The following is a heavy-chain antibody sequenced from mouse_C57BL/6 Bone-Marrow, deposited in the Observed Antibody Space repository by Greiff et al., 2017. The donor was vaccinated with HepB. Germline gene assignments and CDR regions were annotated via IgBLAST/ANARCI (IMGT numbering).Heavy chain of an antibody. CDR3: ERWGGRNYAMDY. CDR1: GFTFSDYG. Sequence: EVKLEESGGGLVKPGGSLKLSCAASGFTFSDYGMHWVRQAPEKGLEWVAYISSGSSTIYYADTVKGRFTIARDNAKNTLFLQMTSLRSEDTAMYYCERWGGRNYAMDYWGQGTSVTVSS. CDR2: ISSGSSTI. D-gene: IGHD3-3*01. J-gene: IGHJ4*01. V-gene: IGHV5-17*01.